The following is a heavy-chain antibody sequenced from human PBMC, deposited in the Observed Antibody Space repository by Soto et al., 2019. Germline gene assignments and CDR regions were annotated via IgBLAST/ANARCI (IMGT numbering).Heavy chain of an antibody. CDR1: GGTFSSSA. CDR2: IIPIFDTP. Sequence: QVQLVQSGAEVKKPGSSVKVSCKASGGTFSSSAISWVRQAPGQGLEWMGGIIPIFDTPNYAQIFQGRITITADEYTSTAYMEVNSLRSDDTAVYYCAIPSSGYDYLYDCWGQGTLVTGSS. CDR3: AIPSSGYDYLYDC. D-gene: IGHD5-12*01. V-gene: IGHV1-69*01. J-gene: IGHJ4*02.